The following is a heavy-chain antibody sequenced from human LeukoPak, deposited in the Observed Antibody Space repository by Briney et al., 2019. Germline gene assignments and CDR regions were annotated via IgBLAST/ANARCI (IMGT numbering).Heavy chain of an antibody. D-gene: IGHD4-23*01. Sequence: SVKVSCKASGGTFSSYAISWVRQAPGQGLGWKGGIIPIFGTANYAQKFQARVTITADESTSTAYMELSSLRSEDTAVYYCAKSVVTPGFDYWGQGTLVTVSS. CDR2: IIPIFGTA. CDR1: GGTFSSYA. V-gene: IGHV1-69*01. J-gene: IGHJ4*02. CDR3: AKSVVTPGFDY.